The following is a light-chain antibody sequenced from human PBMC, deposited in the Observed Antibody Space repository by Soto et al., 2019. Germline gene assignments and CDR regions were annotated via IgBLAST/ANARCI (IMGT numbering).Light chain of an antibody. CDR1: QSVXSY. V-gene: IGKV3-20*01. Sequence: IVLTQSPSTLSLSQGDRATLPCRTSQSVXSYLVWYQGQPGQSPRILISGAACRATGIPERFNGSGSGRDFTITISRLEPEDFAVYHCRQYGSSPIITFGQGTRLEIK. CDR2: GAA. J-gene: IGKJ5*01. CDR3: RQYGSSPIIT.